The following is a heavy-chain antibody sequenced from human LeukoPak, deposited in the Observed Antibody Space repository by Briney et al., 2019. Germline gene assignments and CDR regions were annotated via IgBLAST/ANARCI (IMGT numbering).Heavy chain of an antibody. D-gene: IGHD4-23*01. Sequence: ASVKVSCKASGYTFTSYGISRVRQAPGQGLEWMGWMNPNSGRTGYSQKFQGRITITRNTSISTAYMELSSLRSDDTAVYYCARETPSRYFDYWGQGTLVTVSS. CDR2: MNPNSGRT. V-gene: IGHV1-8*03. J-gene: IGHJ4*02. CDR1: GYTFTSYG. CDR3: ARETPSRYFDY.